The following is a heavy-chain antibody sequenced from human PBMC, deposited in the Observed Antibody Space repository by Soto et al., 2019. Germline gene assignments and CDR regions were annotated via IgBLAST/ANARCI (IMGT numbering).Heavy chain of an antibody. CDR2: VHDSWGS. V-gene: IGHV4-59*12. D-gene: IGHD5-18*01. J-gene: IGHJ4*02. CDR1: GGSISSYY. Sequence: SQTLSLTCTVSGGSISSYYWSWIRQPPGKGLEWIGYVHDSWGSHYNPSLKSRVAISLDTSKSQFSLKLTSVTAADTAVYYCARGYGRNFDYWGQGTLVTVPQ. CDR3: ARGYGRNFDY.